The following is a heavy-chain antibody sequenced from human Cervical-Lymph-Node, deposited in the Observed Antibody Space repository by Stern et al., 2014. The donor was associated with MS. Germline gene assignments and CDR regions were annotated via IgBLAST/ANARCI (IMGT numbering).Heavy chain of an antibody. CDR3: ANEHETQYVDGTFNPHDVFDI. CDR2: ISNGGSNK. D-gene: IGHD2/OR15-2a*01. CDR1: GFTFSNYG. V-gene: IGHV3-30*18. Sequence: VKLVVSGGGVVKPGRSLRLSCAASGFTFSNYGMDWVRQAPCTGLEWVAVISNGGSNKYYADSVKGRFIISRDNSKNMLYLQMNSLRAEDTAIYYCANEHETQYVDGTFNPHDVFDIWGQGTVVTVSS. J-gene: IGHJ3*02.